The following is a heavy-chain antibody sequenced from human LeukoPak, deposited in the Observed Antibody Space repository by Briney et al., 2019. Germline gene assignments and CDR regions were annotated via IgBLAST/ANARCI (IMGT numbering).Heavy chain of an antibody. CDR1: GFTFTNAW. V-gene: IGHV3-15*01. Sequence: GGSLRLSCAVSGFTFTNAWMSWVRQAPGKGLEWVGRIKSTADGGTPGHAAPVKDRFTISRDDSKNTLFLQMNSLKTEDTAVYYCTRARSYYGMDVWGQGITVTVSS. J-gene: IGHJ6*02. CDR2: IKSTADGGTP. CDR3: TRARSYYGMDV.